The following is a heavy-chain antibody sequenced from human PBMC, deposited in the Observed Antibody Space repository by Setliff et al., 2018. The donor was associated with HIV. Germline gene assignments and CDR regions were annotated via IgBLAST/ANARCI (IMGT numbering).Heavy chain of an antibody. CDR2: INGDASSK. V-gene: IGHV3-74*01. CDR1: GFTVSGNY. Sequence: PGGSLRLSCAASGFTVSGNYLNWVRQAPGKGLELVSRINGDASSKNYADSVKGRFTISRDNAKSTVYLQMNSLRVEDTAVYYCTRDQINAGWSFDYWGRGTLVTVSS. D-gene: IGHD6-19*01. J-gene: IGHJ4*02. CDR3: TRDQINAGWSFDY.